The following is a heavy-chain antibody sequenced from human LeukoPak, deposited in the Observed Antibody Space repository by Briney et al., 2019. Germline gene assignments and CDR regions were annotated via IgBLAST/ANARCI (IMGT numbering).Heavy chain of an antibody. CDR1: GFTFGDYA. J-gene: IGHJ4*02. D-gene: IGHD5-12*01. CDR2: IRSKAYSGTT. Sequence: GGSLRLSCTASGFTFGDYAMSWVRQAPGKGLEWVGFIRSKAYSGTTEYAASVKGRFTISRDDSKSIAYLQMNSLKTEDTAVYYCTRDLSGYSGYGFFDYWGQGTLVTVSS. CDR3: TRDLSGYSGYGFFDY. V-gene: IGHV3-49*04.